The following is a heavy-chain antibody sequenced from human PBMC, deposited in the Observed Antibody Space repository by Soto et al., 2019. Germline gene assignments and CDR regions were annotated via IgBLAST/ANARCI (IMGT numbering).Heavy chain of an antibody. D-gene: IGHD1-26*01. Sequence: PSETLSLTCTVSGGSISSYYWSWIRQPPGKGLEWIGYIYYSGSTNYNPSLKSRVTISVDTSKNQFSLKLSSVAAADTAVYYCARDKREGATRQYYYYGMDVWGQGTTVTVSS. V-gene: IGHV4-59*01. J-gene: IGHJ6*02. CDR2: IYYSGST. CDR3: ARDKREGATRQYYYYGMDV. CDR1: GGSISSYY.